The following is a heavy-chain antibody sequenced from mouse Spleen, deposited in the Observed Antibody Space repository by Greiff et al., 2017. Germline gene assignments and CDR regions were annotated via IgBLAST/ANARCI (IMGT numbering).Heavy chain of an antibody. D-gene: IGHD1-1*02. CDR1: GYAFSSSW. V-gene: IGHV1-82*01. CDR3: ARKDYRYAMDY. Sequence: QVQLQQPGAELVRPGASVKLSCKASGYAFSSSWMNWVKQRPGKGLEWIGRIYPGDGDTNYNGKVKGKATLTADKSSSTAYMQLSSLTSEDSAVYFCARKDYRYAMDYWGQGTSVTVSS. CDR2: IYPGDGDT. J-gene: IGHJ4*01.